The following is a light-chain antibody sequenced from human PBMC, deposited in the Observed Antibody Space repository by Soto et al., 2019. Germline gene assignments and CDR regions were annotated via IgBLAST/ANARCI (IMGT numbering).Light chain of an antibody. CDR3: VLYMGSGIWV. Sequence: QTVVTQEPSFSVSPGGTVTLTCGLSSGSVSTSYYPSWYQQTPGQAPRSLIYSTSTRSSGVPDRFSGSILGNKAALTITGAQTDDESDYYCVLYMGSGIWVFGGGTKLPS. V-gene: IGLV8-61*01. J-gene: IGLJ3*02. CDR2: STS. CDR1: SGSVSTSYY.